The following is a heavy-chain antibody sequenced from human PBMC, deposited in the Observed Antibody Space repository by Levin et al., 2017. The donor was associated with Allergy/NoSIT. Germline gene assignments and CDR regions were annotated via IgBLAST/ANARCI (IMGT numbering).Heavy chain of an antibody. CDR3: ARSGYCSSTSCYTPSYYYYYGMDV. CDR2: ISAYNGNT. D-gene: IGHD2-2*02. Sequence: ASVKVSCKASGYTFTSYGISWVRQAPGQGLEWMGWISAYNGNTNYAQKLQGRVTMTTDTSTSTAYMELRSLRSDDTAVYYCARSGYCSSTSCYTPSYYYYYGMDVWGQGTTVTVSS. J-gene: IGHJ6*02. CDR1: GYTFTSYG. V-gene: IGHV1-18*01.